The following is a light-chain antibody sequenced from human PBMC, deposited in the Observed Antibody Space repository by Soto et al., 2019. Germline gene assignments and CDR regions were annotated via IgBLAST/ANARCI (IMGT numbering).Light chain of an antibody. CDR1: QGISNY. CDR3: QKYNSAPLT. V-gene: IGKV1-27*01. J-gene: IGKJ4*01. Sequence: DIQMTRSPSSLSASVGDRVTITCRASQGISNYLAWYQQKPGKVPKLLIYAASTLQSGVPSRFSGSGSGTDFTLTIRSMQTEHVATYYCQKYNSAPLTFGGGTKVDIK. CDR2: AAS.